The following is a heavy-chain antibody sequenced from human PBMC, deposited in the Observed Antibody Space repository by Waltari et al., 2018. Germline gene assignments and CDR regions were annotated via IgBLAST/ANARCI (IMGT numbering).Heavy chain of an antibody. CDR2: MNPNSGKT. Sequence: QVQLVQSGAEVKKPGASVKVSCKASGYTFTSYDINWVRQATGQGLEWMGWMNPNSGKTGYAQKFQGRVTMTRNTSISTAYMELSSLRSEDTAVYYCARASKRITIFGVVSRQGGPTFDPWGQGTLVTVSS. D-gene: IGHD3-3*01. CDR3: ARASKRITIFGVVSRQGGPTFDP. J-gene: IGHJ5*02. CDR1: GYTFTSYD. V-gene: IGHV1-8*01.